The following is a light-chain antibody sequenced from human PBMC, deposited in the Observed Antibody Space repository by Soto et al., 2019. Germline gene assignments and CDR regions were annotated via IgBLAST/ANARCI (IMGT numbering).Light chain of an antibody. V-gene: IGKV3-20*01. CDR1: QSVSSSY. Sequence: EIVLTQSPGTLSLSPGERATLSCRASQSVSSSYLAWYQQKPGQAPGLLIYGASSRANGIPDRFSGSGSGTDFTLTISRLEPEDFAVYYCQQYGSSPPTFGQGTKVEIK. CDR3: QQYGSSPPT. CDR2: GAS. J-gene: IGKJ1*01.